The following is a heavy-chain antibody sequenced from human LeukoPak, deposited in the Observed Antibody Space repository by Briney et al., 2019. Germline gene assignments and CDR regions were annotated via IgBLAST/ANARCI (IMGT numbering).Heavy chain of an antibody. CDR3: AREPRDGLRPTVTRSVDAFDI. Sequence: PSQTLSLTCAISGDSVSSNSAAWNWIRQSPSRGLEWLGRTYYRSKWYNDYAVSVKSRITINPDTSKNQFSLQLNSVTPEDTAVYYCAREPRDGLRPTVTRSVDAFDIWGQGTMVTVSS. CDR1: GDSVSSNSAA. CDR2: TYYRSKWYN. V-gene: IGHV6-1*01. D-gene: IGHD4-17*01. J-gene: IGHJ3*02.